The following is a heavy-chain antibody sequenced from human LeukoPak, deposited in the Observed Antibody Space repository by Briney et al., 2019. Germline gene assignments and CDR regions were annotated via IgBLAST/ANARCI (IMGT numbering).Heavy chain of an antibody. CDR1: GSTFTVYY. V-gene: IGHV1-2*02. Sequence: ASVKVSCKASGSTFTVYYIHWVRLAPGPGLERVGWININSGGTNYAQKFQGRVNMTRDTSISTAYMELNRLRSDDTAVYYCARVGGGATYYDFWSGPNWFDPWGQGTLVTVPS. J-gene: IGHJ5*02. D-gene: IGHD3-3*01. CDR2: ININSGGT. CDR3: ARVGGGATYYDFWSGPNWFDP.